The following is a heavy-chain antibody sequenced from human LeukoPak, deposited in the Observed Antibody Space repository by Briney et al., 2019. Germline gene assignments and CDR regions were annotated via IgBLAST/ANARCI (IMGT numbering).Heavy chain of an antibody. CDR3: ARSRGSVEY. V-gene: IGHV3-48*03. D-gene: IGHD3-10*01. J-gene: IGHJ4*02. CDR1: GFTFSSYE. Sequence: PGGSLRLSCAASGFTFSSYEMNWVRQAPGKGLEWVSFISTGGTNKYYADSVRGRFTISIDNAKNSLYLQMNSLRAEDRAVYYCARSRGSVEYWGQGTLVTVSS. CDR2: ISTGGTNK.